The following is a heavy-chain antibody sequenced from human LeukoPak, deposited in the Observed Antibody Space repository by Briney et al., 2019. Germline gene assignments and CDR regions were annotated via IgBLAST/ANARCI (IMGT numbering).Heavy chain of an antibody. J-gene: IGHJ6*03. CDR2: IYYSGST. Sequence: SETLSLTCTVSGGSISTYYWSWIRQPPGKGLEWIGYIYYSGSTNYNPSLKSRVTISVDTSKNQFSLKLSSVTAADTAVYYCARVPRGYYDSSGYYYYYYYMDVWGKGTTVTVSS. V-gene: IGHV4-59*01. D-gene: IGHD3-22*01. CDR3: ARVPRGYYDSSGYYYYYYYMDV. CDR1: GGSISTYY.